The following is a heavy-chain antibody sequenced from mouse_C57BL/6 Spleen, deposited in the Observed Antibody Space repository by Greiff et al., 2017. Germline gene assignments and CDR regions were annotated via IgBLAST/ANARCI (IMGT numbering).Heavy chain of an antibody. V-gene: IGHV1-18*01. CDR3: ARSRGNPFYAMDY. D-gene: IGHD2-1*01. CDR1: GYTFTDYN. Sequence: VQLQQSGPELVKPGASVKIPCKASGYTFTDYNMDWVKQSHGKSLEWIGDINPNNGGTIYNQKFKGKATLTVDKSSSTAYMALRSLTSEDTAVYYCARSRGNPFYAMDYWGQGTSVTVSS. CDR2: INPNNGGT. J-gene: IGHJ4*01.